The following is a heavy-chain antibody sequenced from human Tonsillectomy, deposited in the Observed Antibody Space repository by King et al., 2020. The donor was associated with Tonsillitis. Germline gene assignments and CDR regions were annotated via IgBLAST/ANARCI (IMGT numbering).Heavy chain of an antibody. CDR2: IYYSGST. D-gene: IGHD3-3*01. V-gene: IGHV4-59*08. CDR3: ARHFNLEWLYLEV. J-gene: IGHJ6*02. CDR1: GGSISSYY. Sequence: QVQLQESGPGLVKSSETLSLTCTVSGGSISSYYWSWIRQPPGKGLEWIGYIYYSGSTNYNPSLKSRVTISVDASKNQFSLKLSSVTAADTAVYYCARHFNLEWLYLEVWGQGTTVTVSS.